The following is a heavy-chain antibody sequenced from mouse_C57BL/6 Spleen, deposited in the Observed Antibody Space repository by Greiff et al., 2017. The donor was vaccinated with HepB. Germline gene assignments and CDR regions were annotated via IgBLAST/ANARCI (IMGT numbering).Heavy chain of an antibody. V-gene: IGHV3-6*01. Sequence: EVQLQQSGPGLVKPSQSLSLTCSVTGYSITSGYYWNWIRQFPGNKLEWMGYISYDGSNNYNPTLKNRISITRDTSKNQLFLKLNSVTTEDTATYYCARAYDAWFAYWGQGTLVTVSA. CDR1: GYSITSGYY. CDR2: ISYDGSN. CDR3: ARAYDAWFAY. J-gene: IGHJ3*01. D-gene: IGHD2-3*01.